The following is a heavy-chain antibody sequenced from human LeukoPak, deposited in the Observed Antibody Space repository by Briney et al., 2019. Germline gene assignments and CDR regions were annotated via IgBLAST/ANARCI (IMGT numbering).Heavy chain of an antibody. CDR1: RXTLSRYN. D-gene: IGHD3-22*01. J-gene: IGHJ4*02. V-gene: IGHV3-13*04. Sequence: GGSLRLSCAASRXTLSRYNMHCVRQATGKGLEWVSAIGTAGDTYYPGSEKGRFTISREYAKNSLYLQMNSLRAEDTAVYYCAKNSADYYDSSDYHWTLRFDYWGQGSLVTVSS. CDR3: AKNSADYYDSSDYHWTLRFDY. CDR2: IGTAGDT.